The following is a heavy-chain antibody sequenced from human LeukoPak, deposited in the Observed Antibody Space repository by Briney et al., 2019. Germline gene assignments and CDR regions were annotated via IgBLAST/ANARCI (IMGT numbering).Heavy chain of an antibody. J-gene: IGHJ4*02. D-gene: IGHD1-26*01. CDR3: GRCVERDSGYCDY. Sequence: GGSLILSCAASGFTFSGSAMQWVRQASGKGLEWVGRIRSKDNNYATAYAASVKGRFTISRDDSKKTAYLQMNSLETEDTAVYYCGRCVERDSGYCDYWGQGILVTVSS. CDR1: GFTFSGSA. V-gene: IGHV3-73*01. CDR2: IRSKDNNYAT.